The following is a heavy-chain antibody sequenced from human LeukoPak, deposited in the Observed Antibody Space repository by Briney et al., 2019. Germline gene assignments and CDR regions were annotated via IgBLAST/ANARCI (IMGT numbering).Heavy chain of an antibody. CDR1: GGSFSGYY. J-gene: IGHJ4*02. D-gene: IGHD6-19*01. V-gene: IGHV4-34*01. Sequence: SSETLSLTCAVYGGSFSGYYWSWIRQPPGKGLEWIGEINHSGSTNYNPSLKSRVTISVDTSKNQFSLKLSSVTAADTAVYYCARAREGSGWYGIDYWGQGTLVTVSS. CDR3: ARAREGSGWYGIDY. CDR2: INHSGST.